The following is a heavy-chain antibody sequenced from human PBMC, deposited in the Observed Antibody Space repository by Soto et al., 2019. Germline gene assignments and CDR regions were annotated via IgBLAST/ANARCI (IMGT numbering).Heavy chain of an antibody. V-gene: IGHV1-69*13. Sequence: SVKVSCTASGGTFSSYAISWVRHAPGQGLEWMGGIIPIFGTANYAQKFQGRVTITADESTSTAYMELSSLRSEDTAVYYCTREKGSSWPHYYYDYGMDVWRQGTTVTVSS. CDR3: TREKGSSWPHYYYDYGMDV. CDR1: GGTFSSYA. J-gene: IGHJ6*02. CDR2: IIPIFGTA. D-gene: IGHD6-13*01.